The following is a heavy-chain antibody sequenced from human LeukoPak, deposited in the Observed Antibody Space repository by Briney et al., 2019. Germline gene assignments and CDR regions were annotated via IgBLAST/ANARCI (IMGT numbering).Heavy chain of an antibody. CDR1: GGSISSGSYY. CDR3: AREMRHPYYYMDV. Sequence: SETLSLTCTVSGGSISSGSYYWSWIRQPAGKGLEWIGRIYTSGSTNYNPSLKSRVTISVDTSKHQFSLKLSSVTAADTAVYYCAREMRHPYYYMDVWGKGTTVTVSS. J-gene: IGHJ6*03. V-gene: IGHV4-61*02. CDR2: IYTSGST.